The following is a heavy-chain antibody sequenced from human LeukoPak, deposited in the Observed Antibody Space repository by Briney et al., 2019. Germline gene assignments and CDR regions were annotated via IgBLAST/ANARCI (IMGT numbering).Heavy chain of an antibody. V-gene: IGHV1-2*02. CDR1: GFTFTGYY. J-gene: IGHJ4*01. Sequence: ASVQVSFKACGFTFTGYYIHWVRQAPGQGLEWMGYINPHSGGTNSPQKFQGRVTMTTDTSTSAAYMELSSLISDDTAMYYCVREVNELISKNSDYCGPGTLVTVSS. CDR2: INPHSGGT. CDR3: VREVNELISKNSDY. D-gene: IGHD1-1*01.